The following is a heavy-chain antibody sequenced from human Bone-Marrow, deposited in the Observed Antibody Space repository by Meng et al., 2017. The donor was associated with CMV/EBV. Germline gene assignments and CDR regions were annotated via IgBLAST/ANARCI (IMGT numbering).Heavy chain of an antibody. Sequence: ASVKVSCKASGYTFTSYDINWVRQATGQGLEWMGWMNPNSGNTGYAQKFQGRVTITRNTSISTAYMELSSLRSEDTAVYYCARSHARFLDRLNYYYYYYGMDVWGQGTTVTISS. J-gene: IGHJ6*02. CDR1: GYTFTSYD. CDR2: MNPNSGNT. D-gene: IGHD3-3*01. V-gene: IGHV1-8*03. CDR3: ARSHARFLDRLNYYYYYYGMDV.